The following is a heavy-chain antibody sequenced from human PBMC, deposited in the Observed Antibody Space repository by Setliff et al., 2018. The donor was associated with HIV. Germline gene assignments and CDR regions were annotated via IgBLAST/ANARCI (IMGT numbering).Heavy chain of an antibody. Sequence: PGGSLRLSCAASGFTLSDNHMTWVRQAPGKGLEWVSFIYSDGRTYYADSVKGRFTISRDDSNNTLYLQMHSLRVEDTAAYYCAKGVKWLDPWGQGTPGTVS. CDR3: AKGVKWLDP. CDR1: GFTLSDNH. V-gene: IGHV3-53*01. J-gene: IGHJ5*02. CDR2: IYSDGRT. D-gene: IGHD3-16*01.